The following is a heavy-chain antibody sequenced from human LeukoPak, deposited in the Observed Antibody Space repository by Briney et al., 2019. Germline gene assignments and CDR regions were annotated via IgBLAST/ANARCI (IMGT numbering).Heavy chain of an antibody. Sequence: GTSLRLSCAASGFTFSSYSMNWVRQAPGKGLEWVSSISSSSSYIYYADSVKGRFTISRDNAKNSLYLQMNSLRAEDTAVYYCARETPYYYDSSGYYYGYWGQGTLVTVSS. CDR2: ISSSSSYI. J-gene: IGHJ4*02. D-gene: IGHD3-22*01. CDR1: GFTFSSYS. CDR3: ARETPYYYDSSGYYYGY. V-gene: IGHV3-21*01.